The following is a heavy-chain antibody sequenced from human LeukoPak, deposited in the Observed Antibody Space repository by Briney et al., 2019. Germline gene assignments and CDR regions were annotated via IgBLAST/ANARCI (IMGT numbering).Heavy chain of an antibody. Sequence: GRALRLSCAASGFIFNTYGMHWVRQAPGKGMEWVAFTSYDGSKKYYADSVKGRFTISRDNSKNTLYLQMNSLRTEDTAVYFXANDAAQXQLSXXFXXMDVWG. V-gene: IGHV3-30*18. D-gene: IGHD6-13*01. CDR3: ANDAAQXQLSXXFXXMDV. CDR2: TSYDGSKK. J-gene: IGHJ6*02. CDR1: GFIFNTYG.